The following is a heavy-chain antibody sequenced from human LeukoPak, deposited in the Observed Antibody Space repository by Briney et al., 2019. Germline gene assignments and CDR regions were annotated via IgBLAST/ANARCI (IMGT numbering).Heavy chain of an antibody. J-gene: IGHJ4*02. CDR2: ISWNSGSI. CDR1: GFTFADYA. CDR3: ARSPLGIAPFDY. Sequence: GRSLRLSCAASGFTFADYAMHWVRQAPGKGLEWVSGISWNSGSIGYADSVKGRFTISRDNAKNSLYLQMNSLKTEDTAVYYCARSPLGIAPFDYWGQGTLVTVSS. V-gene: IGHV3-9*01. D-gene: IGHD7-27*01.